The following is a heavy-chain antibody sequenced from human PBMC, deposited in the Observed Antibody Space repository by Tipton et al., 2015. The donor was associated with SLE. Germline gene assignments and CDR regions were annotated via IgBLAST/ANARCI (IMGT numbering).Heavy chain of an antibody. Sequence: RSLRLSCAASGITFSSYAMHWVRQAPGKGLEWVAVISYDGSNKYYADSVKGRFTISRDNSKNTLYLQMNSLRAEDTAVYYCARRLDGCRYFDYRGLGALVPVSA. CDR1: GITFSSYA. CDR2: ISYDGSNK. D-gene: IGHD2-8*01. J-gene: IGHJ4*02. V-gene: IGHV3-30*04. CDR3: ARRLDGCRYFDY.